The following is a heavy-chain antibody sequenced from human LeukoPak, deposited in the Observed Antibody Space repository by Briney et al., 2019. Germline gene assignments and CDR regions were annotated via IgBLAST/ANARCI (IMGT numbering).Heavy chain of an antibody. Sequence: ASVKVSCKASGYTFTSYDINWVRQATGQGLEWMGWMNPNSGNTGYAQKFQGRVTMTRNTSISTAYMELSSLRSEDTAVYYCARGLRKSTSQPFDPWGQGTLVTASS. CDR2: MNPNSGNT. CDR3: ARGLRKSTSQPFDP. V-gene: IGHV1-8*01. CDR1: GYTFTSYD. J-gene: IGHJ5*02. D-gene: IGHD2-2*01.